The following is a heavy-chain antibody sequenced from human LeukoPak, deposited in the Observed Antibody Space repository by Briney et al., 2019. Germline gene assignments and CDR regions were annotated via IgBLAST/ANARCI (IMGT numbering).Heavy chain of an antibody. CDR2: ITSGTTYI. Sequence: KPGGSLRLSCAASGFTFSDYNMNWVRQSPEKGLEWVSSITSGTTYIYYPDSVRGRFTLSRDNAKNSLYLQMNSLRAEDTAVYYCARWPYSSSYYFDYWGQGTLVTVSS. D-gene: IGHD6-6*01. J-gene: IGHJ4*02. V-gene: IGHV3-21*01. CDR3: ARWPYSSSYYFDY. CDR1: GFTFSDYN.